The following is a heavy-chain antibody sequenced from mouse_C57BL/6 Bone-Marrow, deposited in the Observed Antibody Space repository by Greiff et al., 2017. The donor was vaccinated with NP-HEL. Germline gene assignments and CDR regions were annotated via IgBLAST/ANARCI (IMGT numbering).Heavy chain of an antibody. J-gene: IGHJ4*01. CDR1: GFSSTSYG. Sequence: VKVVESGPGLVQPSQSLSITCTVSGFSSTSYGVHWVRQSPGKGLEWLGVIWSGGSTDYNAAFISRLSISKDNSKSQVFFKMNSLQADDTAIYYCARNWEDAMDYWGQGTSVTVSS. CDR3: ARNWEDAMDY. V-gene: IGHV2-2*01. CDR2: IWSGGST. D-gene: IGHD4-1*01.